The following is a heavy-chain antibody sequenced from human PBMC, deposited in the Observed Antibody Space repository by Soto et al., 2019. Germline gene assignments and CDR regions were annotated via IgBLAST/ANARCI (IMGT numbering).Heavy chain of an antibody. Sequence: GGSLRLSCVASGFTFSGYSVNWVRQAPGKGLEWVSYISSGSKTIYYADSVRGRFTVSRDNAKNSQFLQMNSLRDEDTAVYYCVREDILGARSFDYWGQGTLVTVSS. CDR2: ISSGSKTI. V-gene: IGHV3-48*02. J-gene: IGHJ4*02. CDR1: GFTFSGYS. D-gene: IGHD1-26*01. CDR3: VREDILGARSFDY.